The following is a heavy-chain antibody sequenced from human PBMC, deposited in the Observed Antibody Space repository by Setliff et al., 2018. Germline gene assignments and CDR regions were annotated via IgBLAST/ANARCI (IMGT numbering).Heavy chain of an antibody. CDR3: ARGLSSSWYLYYYGMDV. Sequence: PSETLSLTCAVYGGSFSGYYWSWIRQPPGKGLGWIGEINHSGSTNYNPSLKSRVTISVDTSKNQFSLKLSSVTAADTAVYYCARGLSSSWYLYYYGMDVWGQGTTVTVSS. CDR1: GGSFSGYY. CDR2: INHSGST. V-gene: IGHV4-34*01. D-gene: IGHD6-13*01. J-gene: IGHJ6*02.